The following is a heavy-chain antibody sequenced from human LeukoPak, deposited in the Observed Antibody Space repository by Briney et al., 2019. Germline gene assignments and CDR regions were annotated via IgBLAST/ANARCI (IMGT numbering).Heavy chain of an antibody. D-gene: IGHD6-19*01. V-gene: IGHV3-11*04. CDR2: ISSSGSTI. J-gene: IGHJ6*03. Sequence: GPLRLSCAASGFTFSDYYMSWIRQAPGKGLEWVSYISSSGSTIYYADSVKGRFTISRDNAKNSLYLQMNSLRAEDTAVYYCARAVAGKYFYYYMDVWGKGTTVTVSS. CDR3: ARAVAGKYFYYYMDV. CDR1: GFTFSDYY.